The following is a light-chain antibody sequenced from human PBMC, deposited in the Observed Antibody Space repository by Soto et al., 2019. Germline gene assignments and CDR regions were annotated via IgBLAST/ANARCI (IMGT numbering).Light chain of an antibody. CDR3: SSYANSDTVI. J-gene: IGLJ2*01. Sequence: QSALTQPASVSGSPGQSITISCTGTSSDVGTYNFVSWYRQHPVKAPILIIFDVSIRPSGISNRFSGSKSGNTASLTISGVQAEDEADYYCSSYANSDTVIFGGGTKLTVL. CDR2: DVS. CDR1: SSDVGTYNF. V-gene: IGLV2-14*01.